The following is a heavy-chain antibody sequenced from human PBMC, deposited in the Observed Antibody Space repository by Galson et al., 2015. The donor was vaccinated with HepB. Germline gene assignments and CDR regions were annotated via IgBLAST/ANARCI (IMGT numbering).Heavy chain of an antibody. Sequence: CAISGDSVSSNSAAWNWIRQSPSRGLEWLGRTYYRSKWYNDYAVSVKSRITINPDTSKNQFSLQLNSVTPEDTAVYYCAREYSSSSPAKTHWAHYYYYGMDVWGQGTTVPVSS. D-gene: IGHD6-6*01. CDR2: TYYRSKWYN. V-gene: IGHV6-1*01. CDR3: AREYSSSSPAKTHWAHYYYYGMDV. CDR1: GDSVSSNSAA. J-gene: IGHJ6*02.